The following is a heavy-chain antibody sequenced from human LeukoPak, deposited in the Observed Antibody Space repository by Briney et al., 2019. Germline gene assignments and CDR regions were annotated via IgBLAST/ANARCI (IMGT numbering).Heavy chain of an antibody. J-gene: IGHJ3*02. D-gene: IGHD4-11*01. CDR3: ASRLPWQPDAFDI. Sequence: PGGSLRLSCAASGFTFSSHGMNWVRQAPGKGLEWVSGISPSGGITYYTDSVKGRFTISRDNSKNTVSLQMNSLRAEDTAVYYCASRLPWQPDAFDIWGQGTMVTVSS. V-gene: IGHV3-23*01. CDR1: GFTFSSHG. CDR2: ISPSGGIT.